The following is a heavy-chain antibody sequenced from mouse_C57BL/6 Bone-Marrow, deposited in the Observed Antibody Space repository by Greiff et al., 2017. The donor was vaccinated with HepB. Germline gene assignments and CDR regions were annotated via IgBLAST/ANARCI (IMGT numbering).Heavy chain of an antibody. CDR2: INPYNGGT. Sequence: VQLQQSGPVLVKPGASVKMSCKASGYTFTDYYMNWVKQSHGKSLEWIGVINPYNGGTSYNQKFKGKATLTVDKSSSTAYMELNSLTSEDSAVYYCAPYDYYWDFDVWGTGTTVTVSS. J-gene: IGHJ1*03. V-gene: IGHV1-19*01. D-gene: IGHD2-4*01. CDR1: GYTFTDYY. CDR3: APYDYYWDFDV.